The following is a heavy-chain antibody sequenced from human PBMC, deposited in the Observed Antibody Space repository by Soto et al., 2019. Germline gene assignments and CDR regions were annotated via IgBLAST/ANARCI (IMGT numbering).Heavy chain of an antibody. D-gene: IGHD3-10*02. J-gene: IGHJ5*02. CDR1: GFTFRNYG. V-gene: IGHV3-33*01. CDR2: IWYDGSNK. CDR3: ARDVRSRRYDL. Sequence: QVQLVESGGGVVQPGRSLRLSCAASGFTFRNYGMHWFRQAPGKGLEWLAVIWYDGSNKYYVDSVKGRFTISRDNSKNTLYLQMHSLRAEDTAVYYCARDVRSRRYDLWGQGTLVTVSS.